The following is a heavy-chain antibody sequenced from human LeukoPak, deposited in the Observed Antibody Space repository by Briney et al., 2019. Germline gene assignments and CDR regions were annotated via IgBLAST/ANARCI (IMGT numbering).Heavy chain of an antibody. CDR2: IRYSGTT. D-gene: IGHD2-21*02. CDR3: ARRLHYFDY. CDR1: GGSISSYY. V-gene: IGHV4-59*05. Sequence: SETLSLTCTVSGGSISSYYWSWIRQPPGKGLEWMGSIRYSGTTYYNPSLKGRVTIFVDTSNNQFSLRLSSVTAADTAVYYCARRLHYFDYWGQGSLVTVSS. J-gene: IGHJ4*02.